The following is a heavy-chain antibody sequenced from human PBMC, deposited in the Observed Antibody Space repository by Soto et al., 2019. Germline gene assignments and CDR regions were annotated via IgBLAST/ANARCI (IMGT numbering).Heavy chain of an antibody. Sequence: PSEPLSLTCTVSGRSINNGDYYWTWIRQPPGKGLEFIGYIYYAGGTSYNPSLRSRLAFSMDTSKNQFSLSLTSVTSADTAVYYCARQSIEASVSDWFDPWGQGLLVTVSS. J-gene: IGHJ5*02. CDR1: GRSINNGDYY. CDR2: IYYAGGT. D-gene: IGHD2-21*01. V-gene: IGHV4-30-4*01. CDR3: ARQSIEASVSDWFDP.